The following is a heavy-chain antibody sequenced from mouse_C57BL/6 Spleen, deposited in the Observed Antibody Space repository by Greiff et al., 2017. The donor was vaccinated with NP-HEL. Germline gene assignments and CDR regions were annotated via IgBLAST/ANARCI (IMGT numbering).Heavy chain of an antibody. CDR1: GYSITSGYY. CDR2: ISYDGSN. Sequence: EVKLMESGPGLVKPSQSLSLTCSVTGYSITSGYYWNWIRQFPGNKLEWMGYISYDGSNNYNPSLKNRISITRDTSKNQFFLKLDALTTEDTATDYCARAGLLRFADWGQGTLVTVSA. CDR3: ARAGLLRFAD. J-gene: IGHJ3*01. V-gene: IGHV3-6*01. D-gene: IGHD2-13*01.